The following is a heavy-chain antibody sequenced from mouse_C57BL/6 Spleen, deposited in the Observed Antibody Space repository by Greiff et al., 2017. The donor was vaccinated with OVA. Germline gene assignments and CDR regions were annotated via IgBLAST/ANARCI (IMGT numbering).Heavy chain of an antibody. CDR2: ISSGGSYT. J-gene: IGHJ3*01. D-gene: IGHD1-1*01. Sequence: DVKLVESGGDLVKPGGSLKLSCAASGFTFSSYGMSWVRQTPDKRLEWVATISSGGSYTYYPDSVKGRFTISRDNAKNTLYLQMSSLKSEDTAMYYCARHNYGSGTWFAYWGQGTLVTVSA. CDR1: GFTFSSYG. CDR3: ARHNYGSGTWFAY. V-gene: IGHV5-6*02.